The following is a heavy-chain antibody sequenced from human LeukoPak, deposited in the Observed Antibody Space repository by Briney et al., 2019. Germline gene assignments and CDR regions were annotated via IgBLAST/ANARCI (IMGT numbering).Heavy chain of an antibody. CDR1: GFTFSSYA. D-gene: IGHD5-24*01. Sequence: PGGSLRLSCAASGFTFSSYAMHWVRQAPGKGLEWVAVTSYDGSNKYYADSVKGRFTISRDNSKNTLYLQMNSLRAEDTAVCYCAKMATILDAFDIWGQGTMVTVSS. CDR3: AKMATILDAFDI. V-gene: IGHV3-30-3*01. CDR2: TSYDGSNK. J-gene: IGHJ3*02.